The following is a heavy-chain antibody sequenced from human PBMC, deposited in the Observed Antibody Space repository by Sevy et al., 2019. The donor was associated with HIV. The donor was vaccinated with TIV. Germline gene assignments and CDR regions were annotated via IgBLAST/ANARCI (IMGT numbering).Heavy chain of an antibody. V-gene: IGHV1-2*02. CDR1: GYTFTGYY. CDR3: ARDTPKTYYYDSSGYYHT. D-gene: IGHD3-22*01. J-gene: IGHJ5*02. CDR2: INPNSGGT. Sequence: ASVKVSCKASGYTFTGYYMHWVRQAPGQGLEWMGWINPNSGGTNYAQKFQGRVTMTRDTSISTAYMELSRLRSDDTAVYYCARDTPKTYYYDSSGYYHTWGQGTLVTVSS.